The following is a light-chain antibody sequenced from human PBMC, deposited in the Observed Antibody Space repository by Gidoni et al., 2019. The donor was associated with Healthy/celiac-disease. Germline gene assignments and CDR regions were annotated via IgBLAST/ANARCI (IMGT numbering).Light chain of an antibody. CDR1: KLGDKY. Sequence: SYELTQPPSVSVSPGQTASITCSGDKLGDKYACWYQQKPGQSPVLVIYQDSKRPSGIPTRFSGSNSGNTATLTISGTQAMEEADYYCQAWDSSNVVFGGGTKLTVL. CDR2: QDS. V-gene: IGLV3-1*01. CDR3: QAWDSSNVV. J-gene: IGLJ2*01.